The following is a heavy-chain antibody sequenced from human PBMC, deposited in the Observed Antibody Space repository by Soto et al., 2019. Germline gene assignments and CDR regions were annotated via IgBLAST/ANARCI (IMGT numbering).Heavy chain of an antibody. J-gene: IGHJ4*02. D-gene: IGHD3-22*01. V-gene: IGHV3-9*01. Sequence: EVQLVESGGGLVQPGRSLRLSCAASGFKFEDYAMFWVRQPPGKGLEWVSGISWNSGNIVYADSVKGRFTISRDNAKNSLYLQMNSLRPEDTALYYCVKDTYATSGYWGYFDYWGQGTQVTVSS. CDR2: ISWNSGNI. CDR1: GFKFEDYA. CDR3: VKDTYATSGYWGYFDY.